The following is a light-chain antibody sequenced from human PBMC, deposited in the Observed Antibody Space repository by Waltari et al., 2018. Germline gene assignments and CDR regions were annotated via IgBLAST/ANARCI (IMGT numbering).Light chain of an antibody. CDR3: QKYVSLPAT. V-gene: IGKV3-20*01. CDR2: DAS. CDR1: QSVSRS. Sequence: EIVLTQSLGTLSLSPGEGATLSCRASQSVSRSLAWYQQKPGQAPRLLIYDASTRATGIPDRFSGSGSGTDFSLTISRLEPEDFAVYYCQKYVSLPATFGQGTTVEIK. J-gene: IGKJ1*01.